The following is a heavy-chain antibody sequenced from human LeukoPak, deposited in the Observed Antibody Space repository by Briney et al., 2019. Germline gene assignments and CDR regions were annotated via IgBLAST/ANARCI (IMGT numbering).Heavy chain of an antibody. D-gene: IGHD5-24*01. J-gene: IGHJ4*02. V-gene: IGHV4-59*05. Sequence: SETLSLTCTVSGGSISSYYWSWIRQPPGKGLEWIGSIYYSGSTYYNPSLKSRVTISVDTSKNQFSLKLSSVTAADTAVYYCARHDEATIFDYWGQGTLVTVSS. CDR3: ARHDEATIFDY. CDR2: IYYSGST. CDR1: GGSISSYY.